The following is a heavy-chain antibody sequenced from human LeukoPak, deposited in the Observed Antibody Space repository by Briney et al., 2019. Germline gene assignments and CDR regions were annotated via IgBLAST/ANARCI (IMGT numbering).Heavy chain of an antibody. CDR2: IYSGGST. J-gene: IGHJ4*02. V-gene: IGHV3-53*01. CDR3: AREVVAAAGGAFDY. CDR1: GFTVSSNY. Sequence: PGGSLRLSCAASGFTVSSNYMSWVRRAPGKGLEWVSVIYSGGSTYYADSVKGRFTISRDNSKNTLYLQMNSLRAEDTAVYYCAREVVAAAGGAFDYWGQGTLVTVSS. D-gene: IGHD6-13*01.